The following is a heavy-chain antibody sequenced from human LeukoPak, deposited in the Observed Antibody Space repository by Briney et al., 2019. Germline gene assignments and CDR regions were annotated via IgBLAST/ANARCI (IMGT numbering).Heavy chain of an antibody. CDR2: IYYYGST. D-gene: IGHD3-10*01. J-gene: IGHJ5*02. CDR1: GDSISNSMYQ. V-gene: IGHV4-39*01. CDR3: ARNYGDFRPA. Sequence: SETLSLTCTVSGDSISNSMYQWGWIRQPPGKGLEWIASIYYYGSTYYNPSLKSRFTISVDTPKNQFSLKVRSVTAADTAVYYCARNYGDFRPAWGQGTLVTVFS.